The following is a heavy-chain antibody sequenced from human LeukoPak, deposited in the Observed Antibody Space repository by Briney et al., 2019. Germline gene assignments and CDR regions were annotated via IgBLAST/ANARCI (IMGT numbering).Heavy chain of an antibody. CDR3: ARGSYCSSTSCYTSSGDAEYFQH. CDR1: GGSFSGYY. D-gene: IGHD2-2*02. V-gene: IGHV4-34*01. Sequence: SETLSLTCAVYGGSFSGYYWSWIRQPPGKGLEWIGEINHSGSTNYNPSLKSRVTISVDTSKNQFSLKLSSVTAADTAVYYCARGSYCSSTSCYTSSGDAEYFQHWGQGTLITVSS. J-gene: IGHJ1*01. CDR2: INHSGST.